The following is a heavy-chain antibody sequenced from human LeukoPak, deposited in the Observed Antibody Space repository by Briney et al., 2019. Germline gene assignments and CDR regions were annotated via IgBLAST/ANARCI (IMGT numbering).Heavy chain of an antibody. Sequence: PSETLSLTCTVSGGSISSGSYYWSWIRQPAGKGLEWIGRIYTSGSTNYNPSLKSRVTISVDTSKNQFSQKLSSVTAADTAVYYCAREDYGDYWTYFDYWGQGTLVTVSS. CDR1: GGSISSGSYY. V-gene: IGHV4-61*02. D-gene: IGHD4-17*01. CDR3: AREDYGDYWTYFDY. CDR2: IYTSGST. J-gene: IGHJ4*02.